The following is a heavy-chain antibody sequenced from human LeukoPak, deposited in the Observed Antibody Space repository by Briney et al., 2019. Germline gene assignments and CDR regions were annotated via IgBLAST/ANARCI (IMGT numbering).Heavy chain of an antibody. CDR2: IYSSGST. CDR3: ARDRGDLGNFDY. CDR1: GGSISYYY. D-gene: IGHD3-10*01. Sequence: SETLSLTCTVSGGSISYYYWSWIRQPAGKGLEWIGRIYSSGSTTYNPSLKSRVTMSVDTAKNQFSLILSSVIAADTAVYYCARDRGDLGNFDYWGQGTLVTVSS. V-gene: IGHV4-4*07. J-gene: IGHJ4*02.